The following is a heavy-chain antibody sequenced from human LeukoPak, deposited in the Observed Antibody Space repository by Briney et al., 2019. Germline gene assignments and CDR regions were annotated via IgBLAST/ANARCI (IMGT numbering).Heavy chain of an antibody. D-gene: IGHD3-9*01. CDR3: VSHSDTLTSYSLDY. Sequence: GGSLRLSCAASGFTVRSNYMSGVRQAPGKGVEGVSIIYSGGNTYYTDSVKGRFTISRDNSKNTMSLQMNSLRAEDTAVYYCVSHSDTLTSYSLDYWGQGSLVTVSS. J-gene: IGHJ4*02. CDR2: IYSGGNT. CDR1: GFTVRSNY. V-gene: IGHV3-53*01.